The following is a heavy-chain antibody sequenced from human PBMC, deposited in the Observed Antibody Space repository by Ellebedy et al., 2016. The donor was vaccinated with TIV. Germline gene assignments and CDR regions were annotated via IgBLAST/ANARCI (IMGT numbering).Heavy chain of an antibody. CDR2: IYHSGNT. D-gene: IGHD3-10*01. V-gene: IGHV4-4*02. CDR3: ARDLDGRGSGSFSFDY. J-gene: IGHJ4*02. CDR1: GGSISSRNW. Sequence: MPSETLSLTCVVSGGSISSRNWWSWVRQPPGKGLEWIGEIYHSGNTNYNPSLKSRVTISVDKSKNQFSLKLSSVTAADTAVYYCARDLDGRGSGSFSFDYWGQGTLVTVSS.